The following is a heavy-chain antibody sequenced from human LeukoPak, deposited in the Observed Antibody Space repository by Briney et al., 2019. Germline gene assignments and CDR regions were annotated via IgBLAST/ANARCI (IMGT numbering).Heavy chain of an antibody. V-gene: IGHV1-2*02. CDR3: ARGDRSSTSCYNY. J-gene: IGHJ4*02. Sequence: ASVKVSCKASGGSFTTYPITWVRQAPGQGLEWMGWINPNSGGTNYAQKFQGRVTMTRDTSISTAYMELSRLRSDDTAVYYCARGDRSSTSCYNYWGQGTLVTVSS. CDR1: GGSFTTYP. D-gene: IGHD2-2*02. CDR2: INPNSGGT.